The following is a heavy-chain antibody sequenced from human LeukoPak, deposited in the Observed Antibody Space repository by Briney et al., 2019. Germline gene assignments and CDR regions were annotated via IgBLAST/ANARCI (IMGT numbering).Heavy chain of an antibody. J-gene: IGHJ3*02. CDR2: ISSSGSTI. V-gene: IGHV3-11*01. Sequence: GGSLRLSCAASGFTFSDYYMSWIRQAPGKGLEWVSYISSSGSTIYYADSVKGRFTISRDNAKNSLYLQMNSLRAEDSAVYYCARDRVDYYDSRRYYYVGAFDIWGQGTMVTVSS. CDR3: ARDRVDYYDSRRYYYVGAFDI. CDR1: GFTFSDYY. D-gene: IGHD3-22*01.